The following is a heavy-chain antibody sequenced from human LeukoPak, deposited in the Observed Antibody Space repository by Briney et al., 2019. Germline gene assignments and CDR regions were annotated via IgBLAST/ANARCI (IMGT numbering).Heavy chain of an antibody. CDR3: ARGESNGVFNWFDP. D-gene: IGHD2-8*01. CDR2: IYYSGNT. CDR1: GGSISSYY. Sequence: PSETLFLTCTVSGGSISSYYWSWIRQPPGKGLEWIGYIYYSGNTNYNPSLKSRVTISVDTSKNQFSLKLSSVTAADTAVYYCARGESNGVFNWFDPWGQGTLVTVSS. V-gene: IGHV4-59*01. J-gene: IGHJ5*02.